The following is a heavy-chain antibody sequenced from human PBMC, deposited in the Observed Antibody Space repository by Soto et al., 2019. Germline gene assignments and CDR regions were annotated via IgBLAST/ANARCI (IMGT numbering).Heavy chain of an antibody. CDR3: ASLRFLEWLPDY. D-gene: IGHD3-3*01. Sequence: EVQLVESGGGLVKPGGSLRLSCAASGFTFSSYSMNWVRQAPGKGLEWVSSISSSSSYIYYADSVKGRFTISRDNAKNSLYLQMNSLRAEETAVYYCASLRFLEWLPDYWGQGTLVTVSS. V-gene: IGHV3-21*01. CDR2: ISSSSSYI. J-gene: IGHJ4*02. CDR1: GFTFSSYS.